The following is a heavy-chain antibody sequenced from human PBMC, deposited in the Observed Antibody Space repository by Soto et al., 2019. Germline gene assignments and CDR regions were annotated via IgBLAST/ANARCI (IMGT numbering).Heavy chain of an antibody. Sequence: PGESLKISCKGSGYSFTSYWISWVRQMPGKGLERMGRIDPSDSYTNYSPSFQGHVTISAHKSISTAYLQWSSLKASDTAMYYCARHTAAVGGTVYYYGMDVWGQGTTVTVSS. CDR2: IDPSDSYT. V-gene: IGHV5-10-1*01. D-gene: IGHD6-19*01. J-gene: IGHJ6*02. CDR1: GYSFTSYW. CDR3: ARHTAAVGGTVYYYGMDV.